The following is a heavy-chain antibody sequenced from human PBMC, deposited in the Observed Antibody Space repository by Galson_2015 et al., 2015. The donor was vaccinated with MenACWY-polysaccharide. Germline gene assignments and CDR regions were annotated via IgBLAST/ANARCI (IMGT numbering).Heavy chain of an antibody. Sequence: SLRLSCAASGFTFNNYAMTWVRQAPGKGLEWVSAISGGGDTTYFADSVKGRFTISRDNSKNTLFLQMSSLRAEDAAVYYCAKDGWYEGGSSTFDIWGQGTMVTVSS. CDR1: GFTFNNYA. V-gene: IGHV3-23*01. CDR2: ISGGGDTT. D-gene: IGHD6-19*01. CDR3: AKDGWYEGGSSTFDI. J-gene: IGHJ3*02.